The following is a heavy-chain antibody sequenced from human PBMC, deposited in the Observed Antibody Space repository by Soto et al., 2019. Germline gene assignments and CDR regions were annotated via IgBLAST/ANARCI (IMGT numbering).Heavy chain of an antibody. CDR1: GVSIHNSNSF. CDR3: GRVIEGATRHTDFDS. V-gene: IGHV4-39*01. J-gene: IGHJ5*01. Sequence: PSETLSLTCAVSGVSIHNSNSFWAWIRQPPGKGLEFIGSVYYSGGAKYNPSLKSRVTISVDTSKNQLSLTLNTVTAADTAVYYCGRVIEGATRHTDFDSWGQGTLVTVS. CDR2: VYYSGGA. D-gene: IGHD3-22*01.